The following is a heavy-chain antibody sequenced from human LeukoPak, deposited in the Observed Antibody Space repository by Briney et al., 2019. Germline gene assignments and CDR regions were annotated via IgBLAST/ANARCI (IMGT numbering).Heavy chain of an antibody. CDR2: IYYSGST. D-gene: IGHD7-27*01. V-gene: IGHV4-59*01. CDR1: GGSISSYY. CDR3: ARDLGLFDYFDY. Sequence: PSETLSLTCTVSGGSISSYYWSWIRQPPGKGLEWIGYIYYSGSTNYNPSLKSRVTISVDTSKNQFSLKLSSVTAADTAVYYCARDLGLFDYFDYWGQGTLVTVSS. J-gene: IGHJ4*02.